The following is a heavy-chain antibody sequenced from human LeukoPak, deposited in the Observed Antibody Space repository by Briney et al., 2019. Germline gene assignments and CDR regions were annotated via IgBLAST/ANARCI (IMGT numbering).Heavy chain of an antibody. J-gene: IGHJ4*02. CDR3: ARDSRRGYSGYQFDY. CDR1: GGSISSSSYY. V-gene: IGHV4-39*07. CDR2: IYYSGST. D-gene: IGHD5-12*01. Sequence: SETLSLTCTVSGGSISSSSYYWGWIRQPPGKGLEWIGSIYYSGSTYYNPSLKSRVTISVDTSKNQFSLKLSSVTAADTAVYYCARDSRRGYSGYQFDYWGQGTLVTVSS.